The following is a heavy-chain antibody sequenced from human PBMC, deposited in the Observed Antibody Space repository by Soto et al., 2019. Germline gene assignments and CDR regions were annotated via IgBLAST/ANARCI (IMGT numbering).Heavy chain of an antibody. V-gene: IGHV3-15*07. J-gene: IGHJ4*02. D-gene: IGHD3-3*01. CDR1: GFTFSNAW. CDR2: IKSKVNGGTT. CDR3: STGGYYFEY. Sequence: GGSLRLSCAASGFTFSNAWMNWVRQAPGKGLEWVGRIKSKVNGGTTDYAAPVKGRFTISRDDSKNTVWLQMSSLKTEDTAVYFCSTGGYYFEYWGQGTRVTVSS.